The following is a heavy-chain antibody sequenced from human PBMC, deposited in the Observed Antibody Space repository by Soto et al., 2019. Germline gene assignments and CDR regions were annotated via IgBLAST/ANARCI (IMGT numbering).Heavy chain of an antibody. CDR3: ARLHPGTNGTGNWFDP. V-gene: IGHV4-31*03. CDR1: GGSISSGGYY. Sequence: QVQLQESGPGLVKPSQTLSLTCTVSGGSISSGGYYWSWIRQHPGKGLEWIGYIYYSGSTYYNPSLKSRVTMSVDTSKNLFSLKLSSVAAADTAVYCCARLHPGTNGTGNWFDPWGQGTLVAVSS. J-gene: IGHJ5*02. CDR2: IYYSGST. D-gene: IGHD1-1*01.